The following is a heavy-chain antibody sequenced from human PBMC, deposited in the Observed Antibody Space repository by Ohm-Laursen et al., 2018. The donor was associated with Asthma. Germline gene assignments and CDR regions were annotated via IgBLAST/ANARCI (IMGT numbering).Heavy chain of an antibody. J-gene: IGHJ4*02. CDR3: AKDLGTVTKGYFDY. V-gene: IGHV3-11*01. CDR1: GFTFSDYY. CDR2: IGNSGSAI. Sequence: SLRLSCSASGFTFSDYYMSFIRQAPGKGLEWVSYIGNSGSAIYYADSVKGRFTLSRDNAKNSLYLQMNSLRAEDTAVYYCAKDLGTVTKGYFDYWGQGTLVTVSS. D-gene: IGHD4-17*01.